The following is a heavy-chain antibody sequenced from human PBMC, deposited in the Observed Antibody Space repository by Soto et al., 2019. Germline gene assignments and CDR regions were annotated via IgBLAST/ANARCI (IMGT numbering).Heavy chain of an antibody. Sequence: QVQLVESGGGVVQPGRSLRLSCAASGFTFSSYGMHWVRQAPGKGLEWVAVISFDGSNTYYADSVKGRFTISRDNSKSTLFLQMNSLRTEDTAVYYCAKDSMGDHYGMDVWGQGTTVTVSS. CDR1: GFTFSSYG. CDR3: AKDSMGDHYGMDV. V-gene: IGHV3-30*18. J-gene: IGHJ6*02. D-gene: IGHD1-26*01. CDR2: ISFDGSNT.